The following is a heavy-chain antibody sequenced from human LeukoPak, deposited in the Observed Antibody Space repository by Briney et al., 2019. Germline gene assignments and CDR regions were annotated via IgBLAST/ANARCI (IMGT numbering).Heavy chain of an antibody. Sequence: GGSLRLSCAASGFTFSTYSMNWVRQAPGKGLEWVSSISSRSSYIYYADSGEGRFTISRDNAKNSLYLQMNSLRAEDTAVYYCARFIDLGGDNDVFDIGGKGKMVTASS. CDR2: ISSRSSYI. D-gene: IGHD2-21*02. CDR3: ARFIDLGGDNDVFDI. J-gene: IGHJ3*02. CDR1: GFTFSTYS. V-gene: IGHV3-21*01.